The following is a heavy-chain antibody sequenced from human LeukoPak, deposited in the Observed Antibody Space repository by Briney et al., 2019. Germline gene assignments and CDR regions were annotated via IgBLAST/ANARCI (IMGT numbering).Heavy chain of an antibody. J-gene: IGHJ4*02. Sequence: SVKVSCKASGGTFSSYAISWVRQAPGQGLEWMGGIIPIFGTANYAQKFQGRVTITADESTSTAYMELSSLRSEDTAVYYCARSPLGANFFDYWGQGTLVTVSS. CDR2: IIPIFGTA. CDR3: ARSPLGANFFDY. V-gene: IGHV1-69*13. CDR1: GGTFSSYA. D-gene: IGHD1-26*01.